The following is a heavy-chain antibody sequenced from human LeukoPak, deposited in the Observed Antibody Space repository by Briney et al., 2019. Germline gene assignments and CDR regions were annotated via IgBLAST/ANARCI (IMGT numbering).Heavy chain of an antibody. CDR2: IRNKAYGGTA. V-gene: IGHV3-49*03. CDR3: SREVRYFDWFQADY. D-gene: IGHD3-9*01. J-gene: IGHJ4*02. CDR1: GFTFGDYS. Sequence: GGSLRLSCSASGFTFGDYSMSWFRQAPGKGLEWVGFIRNKAYGGTAEYAASVKGRFTISRDDSESIAYLQTDSLKTEDTAVYYCSREVRYFDWFQADYWGQGTLVTVSS.